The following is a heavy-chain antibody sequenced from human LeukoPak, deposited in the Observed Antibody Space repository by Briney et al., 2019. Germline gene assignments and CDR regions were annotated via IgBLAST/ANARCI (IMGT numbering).Heavy chain of an antibody. J-gene: IGHJ3*02. D-gene: IGHD2/OR15-2a*01. CDR1: GFTFSSYE. Sequence: GGSLRLSCAASGFTFSSYEMDWVRQGPGKGLEWVSYISSSGTTKYYADSVKGRFTLSRDNAKKSLSLQMNSLRAEDTAIYYCARSNRDAFDMWGQGTVVTVSS. CDR3: ARSNRDAFDM. CDR2: ISSSGTTK. V-gene: IGHV3-48*03.